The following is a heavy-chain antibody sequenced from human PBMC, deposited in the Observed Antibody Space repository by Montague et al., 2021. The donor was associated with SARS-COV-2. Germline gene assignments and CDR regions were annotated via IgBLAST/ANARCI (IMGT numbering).Heavy chain of an antibody. V-gene: IGHV4-61*08. CDR1: GGSVTSGDYY. CDR3: ATEMPAYDVFDI. CDR2: IYNTGRT. D-gene: IGHD2-2*01. J-gene: IGHJ3*02. Sequence: LSLVYTVSGGSVTSGDYYWTWIRQPPGKGLEWIGYIYNTGRTNYNPSLKSRVTISMNTSKNQFSLKVDSVSAADTAVYYCATEMPAYDVFDIWGQGTMVTVSS.